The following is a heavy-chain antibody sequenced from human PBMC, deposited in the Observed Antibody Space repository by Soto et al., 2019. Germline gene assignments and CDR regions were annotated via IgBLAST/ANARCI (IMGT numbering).Heavy chain of an antibody. J-gene: IGHJ4*02. D-gene: IGHD3-22*01. V-gene: IGHV3-21*01. CDR2: ISSSGSFI. Sequence: PGGSLRLSCAASGFTFRTYGMNWVRRAPGGGLEWVASISSSGSFIYYADSVKGRFTISRDDAEKSLYLQMNSLRAEDTALYYCARDPGYYDSGDYFDYWGQGALVTVSS. CDR1: GFTFRTYG. CDR3: ARDPGYYDSGDYFDY.